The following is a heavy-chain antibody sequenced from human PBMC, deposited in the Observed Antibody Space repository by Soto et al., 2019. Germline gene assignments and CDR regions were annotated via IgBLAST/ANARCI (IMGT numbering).Heavy chain of an antibody. CDR3: ARELVGDYEIMGAFDI. V-gene: IGHV1-69*06. CDR2: IIPIFGTA. Sequence: QVQLVQSGAEVKKPGSSVKVSRKASGGTFSSYAISWVRQAPGQGIEWMGGIIPIFGTANYAQKFQGRVTITADKSTSTAYMELSSLRSEDTAVYYCARELVGDYEIMGAFDICGQGTMVTVSS. D-gene: IGHD4-17*01. CDR1: GGTFSSYA. J-gene: IGHJ3*02.